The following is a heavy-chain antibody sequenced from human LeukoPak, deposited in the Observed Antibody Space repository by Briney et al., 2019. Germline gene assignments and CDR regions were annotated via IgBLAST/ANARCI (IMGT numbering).Heavy chain of an antibody. CDR2: IIPILGIA. CDR3: ASGDITGTTYGDY. V-gene: IGHV1-69*04. CDR1: GGTFSSYA. D-gene: IGHD1-20*01. J-gene: IGHJ4*02. Sequence: SVKVSCKASGGTFSSYAISWVRQAPGQGLEWMGRIIPILGIANYAQKFQGRVTITAEKSTSTAYMELSSLRSEDTAVYYCASGDITGTTYGDYWGQGTLVTVSS.